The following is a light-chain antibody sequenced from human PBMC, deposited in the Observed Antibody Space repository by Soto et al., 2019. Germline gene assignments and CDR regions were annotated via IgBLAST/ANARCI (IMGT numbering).Light chain of an antibody. J-gene: IGLJ1*01. CDR3: SSYTSSSTPYCV. Sequence: QSVLTQPASVSGSPGQSITISCTGTSSDVGGYNYVSWYQQHPGKAPKLMIYDVSNRPSGVSNRFSGSKSGHTASLTISGLQAEDEADYYCSSYTSSSTPYCVFGTGTKVTVL. CDR2: DVS. V-gene: IGLV2-14*01. CDR1: SSDVGGYNY.